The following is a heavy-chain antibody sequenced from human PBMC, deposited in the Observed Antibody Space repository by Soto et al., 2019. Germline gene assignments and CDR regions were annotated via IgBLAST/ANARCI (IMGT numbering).Heavy chain of an antibody. CDR2: ISYDGSNK. CDR1: GFTFSSYG. CDR3: ARSPYSVSYLAYFDY. V-gene: IGHV3-30*03. J-gene: IGHJ4*02. Sequence: QVQLLESGGGVVQPGRSLRLSCAASGFTFSSYGMHWVRQAPGKGLEWVAVISYDGSNKYYADCVKGRFTISRDNSKNTLYLQMNSLRAEDTAVYYCARSPYSVSYLAYFDYWGQGTLVTVSS. D-gene: IGHD1-26*01.